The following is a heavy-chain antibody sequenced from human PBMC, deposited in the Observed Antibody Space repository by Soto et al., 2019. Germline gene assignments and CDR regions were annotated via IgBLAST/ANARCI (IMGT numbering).Heavy chain of an antibody. J-gene: IGHJ4*02. CDR1: GFTFSSYG. CDR2: IWYDGSNK. V-gene: IGHV3-33*01. D-gene: IGHD1-26*01. Sequence: QVQLVESGGGVVQPGRSLRLSCAASGFTFSSYGMHWVRQAPGKGLEWVAVIWYDGSNKYYADSVKGRFTISRDNSKNTLYLQMNSLRDEDTAVYYCARDRPLGESGSLDYWGQGTLVTVSS. CDR3: ARDRPLGESGSLDY.